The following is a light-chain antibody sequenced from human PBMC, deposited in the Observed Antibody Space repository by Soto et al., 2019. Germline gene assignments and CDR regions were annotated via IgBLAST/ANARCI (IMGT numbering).Light chain of an antibody. CDR3: SSYAGSSDWV. J-gene: IGLJ3*02. Sequence: QSVLTQPPSASGSPGQSVTISCTGTSSDVGNYNYVSWYQQHPGEAPKLLIYEVTKRPSGVPDRFSGSKSGNTASLTVSGLQAEDKADYYCSSYAGSSDWVFGGGTKVTVL. CDR2: EVT. CDR1: SSDVGNYNY. V-gene: IGLV2-8*01.